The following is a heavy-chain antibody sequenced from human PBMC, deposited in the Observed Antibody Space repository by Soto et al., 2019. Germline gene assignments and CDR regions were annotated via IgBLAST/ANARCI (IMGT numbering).Heavy chain of an antibody. CDR3: AKEDQHLVHDY. V-gene: IGHV3-30*18. D-gene: IGHD6-13*01. CDR2: ISHDGSDK. J-gene: IGHJ4*02. Sequence: QVQLVESGGGVVRPGRSLRLTCAASGFTFRNYGMHWVRQAPGKGLEWVAVISHDGSDKYYADSMKGRFIISRDNSENTLFLNMNSLKPEDTAVYYCAKEDQHLVHDYWGQGTLATVSS. CDR1: GFTFRNYG.